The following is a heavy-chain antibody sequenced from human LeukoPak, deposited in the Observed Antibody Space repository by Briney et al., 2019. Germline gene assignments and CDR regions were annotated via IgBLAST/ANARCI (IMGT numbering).Heavy chain of an antibody. CDR2: IRYDGSNK. V-gene: IGHV3-30*02. CDR1: GFTFSSYG. J-gene: IGHJ3*02. D-gene: IGHD3-3*01. CDR3: AKEEWVSYAFDI. Sequence: TGGSLRLSCAASGFTFSSYGMHWVRQAPGKGLEWVAFIRYDGSNKYYADSVKGRFTISRDNSKNTLYLQMNSLRAEDTAVYYCAKEEWVSYAFDIWGQGTMVTVSS.